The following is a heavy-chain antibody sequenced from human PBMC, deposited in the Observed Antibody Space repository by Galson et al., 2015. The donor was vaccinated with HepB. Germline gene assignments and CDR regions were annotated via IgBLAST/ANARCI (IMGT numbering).Heavy chain of an antibody. V-gene: IGHV3-23*01. CDR2: ISGSGGTT. J-gene: IGHJ4*02. Sequence: SLRLSCAASGFTFSSYAMSWVRQAPGKGLEWVSLISGSGGTTYYADSVKGRFTISRDNSKNTLYLQMNSLRAEDTAIYYCAKVVIRRSSSWYYFDYWGQGTLVTVSS. CDR1: GFTFSSYA. D-gene: IGHD6-13*01. CDR3: AKVVIRRSSSWYYFDY.